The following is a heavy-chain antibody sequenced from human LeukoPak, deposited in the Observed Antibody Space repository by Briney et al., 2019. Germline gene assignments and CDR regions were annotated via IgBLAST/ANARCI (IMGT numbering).Heavy chain of an antibody. CDR3: TTGSSSCPSSY. V-gene: IGHV3-23*01. Sequence: GGTLRLSCAASGFTFSSYGMSWVRQAPGNGLEWVSAISGSGGSTYYADSVKGRFTISRDNSKNTLYLQMNSLKTEDTAVYYCTTGSSSCPSSYWGQGTLVTVSS. D-gene: IGHD6-13*01. CDR2: ISGSGGST. CDR1: GFTFSSYG. J-gene: IGHJ4*02.